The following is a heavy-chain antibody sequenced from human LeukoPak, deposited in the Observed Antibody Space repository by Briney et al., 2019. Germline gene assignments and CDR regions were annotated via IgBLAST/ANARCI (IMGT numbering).Heavy chain of an antibody. CDR3: ARRQLGYCSSTSCSPYYFDY. D-gene: IGHD2-2*01. J-gene: IGHJ4*02. V-gene: IGHV4-39*01. CDR1: GGSISSSSYY. CDR2: IYYSGST. Sequence: SETLSLTCTVSGGSISSSSYYWGWIRQPPGKGLEWIGSIYYSGSTYYNPSLKSRVTISVDTSKNQFSLKLSSVTAADTAVYYCARRQLGYCSSTSCSPYYFDYWGQGTLVTVSS.